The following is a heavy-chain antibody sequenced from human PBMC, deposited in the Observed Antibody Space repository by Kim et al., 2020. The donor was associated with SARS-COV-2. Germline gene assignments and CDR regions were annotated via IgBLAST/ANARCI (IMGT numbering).Heavy chain of an antibody. D-gene: IGHD3-10*01. CDR3: ARDRFLDPWFGELNYYGMDV. CDR1: GGSISSYY. Sequence: SETLSLTCTVSGGSISSYYWSWIRQPPGKGLEWIGYIYYSGSTNYNPSLKSRVTISVDTSKNQFSLKLSSVTAADTAVYYCARDRFLDPWFGELNYYGMDVWGQGTTVTVSS. J-gene: IGHJ6*02. CDR2: IYYSGST. V-gene: IGHV4-59*13.